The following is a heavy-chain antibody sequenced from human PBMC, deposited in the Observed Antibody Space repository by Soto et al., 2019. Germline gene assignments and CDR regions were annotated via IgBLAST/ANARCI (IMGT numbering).Heavy chain of an antibody. Sequence: ASVKVSCKASGYTFTSYYMHWVRQAPGQGLEWMGWISAYNGNTNYAQKLQGRVTMTTDTSTSTAYMELRSLRSDDTAVYYCAREAHSSGPDYWGQGTLVTVSS. CDR2: ISAYNGNT. CDR1: GYTFTSYY. D-gene: IGHD6-19*01. J-gene: IGHJ4*02. V-gene: IGHV1-18*04. CDR3: AREAHSSGPDY.